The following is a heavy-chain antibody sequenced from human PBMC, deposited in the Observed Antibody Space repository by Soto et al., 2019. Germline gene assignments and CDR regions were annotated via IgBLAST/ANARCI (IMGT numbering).Heavy chain of an antibody. CDR3: ARDLTPQLWTTYYYYYGMDV. J-gene: IGHJ6*02. D-gene: IGHD5-18*01. V-gene: IGHV1-18*04. CDR1: GYTFTSYV. Sequence: GPSVKVSGKASGYTFTSYVISWVRQAPGQGLEWMGWISAYNGNTNYAQKLQGRVTMTTDTSTSTAYMELRSLRSDDTAVYYCARDLTPQLWTTYYYYYGMDVWGQGTTVTVSS. CDR2: ISAYNGNT.